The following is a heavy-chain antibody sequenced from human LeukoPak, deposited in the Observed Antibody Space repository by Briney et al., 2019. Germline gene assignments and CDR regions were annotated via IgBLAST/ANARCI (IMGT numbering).Heavy chain of an antibody. CDR3: ARDPGYESWSPFWGGMDV. CDR2: ITRDGSST. D-gene: IGHD3-16*01. Sequence: GGSLRLSCAASGFTFSSSWMHWVRQSPGKGLVWVSRITRDGSSTTYADSVKGRFTTSRDNAKNTLYLQMDSLRDDDTAVYYCARDPGYESWSPFWGGMDVWGNGTTVIVSS. V-gene: IGHV3-74*01. CDR1: GFTFSSSW. J-gene: IGHJ6*04.